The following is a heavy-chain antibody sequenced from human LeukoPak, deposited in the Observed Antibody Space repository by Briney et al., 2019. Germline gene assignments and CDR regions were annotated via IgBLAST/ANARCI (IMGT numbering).Heavy chain of an antibody. V-gene: IGHV3-30-3*01. J-gene: IGHJ4*02. Sequence: PGRSLRLSCAASGFTFSSYAMHWVRQAPGKGLEWVAVISYDGSNKYYADSVKGRFTISRDNSKNTLYLQMNSLRAEDTAVYYCARDVFVDYWGQGTLVTVSS. D-gene: IGHD2-21*01. CDR2: ISYDGSNK. CDR1: GFTFSSYA. CDR3: ARDVFVDY.